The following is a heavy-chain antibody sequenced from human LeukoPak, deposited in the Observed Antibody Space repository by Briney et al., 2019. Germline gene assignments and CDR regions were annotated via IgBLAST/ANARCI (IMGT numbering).Heavy chain of an antibody. CDR2: VFHRGTT. J-gene: IGHJ4*02. CDR3: ARRETKSYYYDSSETFDY. D-gene: IGHD3-22*01. Sequence: SETLSLTCTVSGYSINSAFYWGWIRVPPGKGLEWIGSVFHRGTTYYNSSLKSRVNISIDTSKNQFSLKLSSVTAADTAVYYCARRETKSYYYDSSETFDYWGQGTLVTVSS. V-gene: IGHV4-38-2*02. CDR1: GYSINSAFY.